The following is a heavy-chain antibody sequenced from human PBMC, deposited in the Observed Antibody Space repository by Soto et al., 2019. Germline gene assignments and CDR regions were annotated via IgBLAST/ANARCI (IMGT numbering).Heavy chain of an antibody. V-gene: IGHV1-69*06. CDR3: AGGPDYYGSGSPSYFDY. CDR2: IIPIFGTA. D-gene: IGHD3-10*01. Sequence: SVKVSCKASGGTFSSYAISWVRQAPGQGLEWMGGIIPIFGTANYAQKFQGRVTITADKSTSTAYMELSSLRSEDTAVYYCAGGPDYYGSGSPSYFDYWGQGNLVTVSS. CDR1: GGTFSSYA. J-gene: IGHJ4*02.